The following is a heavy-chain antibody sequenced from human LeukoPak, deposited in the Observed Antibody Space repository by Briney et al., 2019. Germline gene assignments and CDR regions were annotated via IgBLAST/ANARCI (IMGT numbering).Heavy chain of an antibody. CDR3: SRDNDGSGGSCFDY. CDR2: ISGSGSTL. V-gene: IGHV3-48*03. Sequence: GGSLRLSCSAAGFTFSSYEMEWVRQAPGQGLEWVSYISGSGSTLYLAESVKGRFTLSRGKAQNYMYLQIKSLKTEDTAVYYCSRDNDGSGGSCFDYWGQGTLVTVSS. J-gene: IGHJ4*02. CDR1: GFTFSSYE. D-gene: IGHD2-15*01.